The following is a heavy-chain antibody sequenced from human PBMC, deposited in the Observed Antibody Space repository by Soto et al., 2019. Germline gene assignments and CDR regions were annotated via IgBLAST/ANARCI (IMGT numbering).Heavy chain of an antibody. CDR1: GGSITSYY. V-gene: IGHV4-59*01. D-gene: IGHD3-10*01. CDR3: YGSGSPYAYNS. CDR2: ISYSGST. Sequence: SETLSLTCTVSGGSITSYYWTWIRQPPGKGLEWIGYISYSGSTKYNPSLKSRVTIFVDTSNNLFSLRLTSVTAADTAVYYCYGSGSPYAYNSWGQGTLVTVSS. J-gene: IGHJ5*02.